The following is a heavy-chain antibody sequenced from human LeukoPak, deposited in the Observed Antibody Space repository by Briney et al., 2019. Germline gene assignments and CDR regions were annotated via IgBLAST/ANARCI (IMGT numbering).Heavy chain of an antibody. J-gene: IGHJ4*02. Sequence: GGSLRLSCAASGFTVSSNYMSWVRQAPGKGLEWVSVIYSGGSTYYADSVKGRFTISRDNSKNTLYFQMNTVRTEDTAMYYCAKGVHGSRSTSFADFWGQGTLVTVSS. CDR3: AKGVHGSRSTSFADF. CDR2: IYSGGST. D-gene: IGHD3-10*01. CDR1: GFTVSSNY. V-gene: IGHV3-53*05.